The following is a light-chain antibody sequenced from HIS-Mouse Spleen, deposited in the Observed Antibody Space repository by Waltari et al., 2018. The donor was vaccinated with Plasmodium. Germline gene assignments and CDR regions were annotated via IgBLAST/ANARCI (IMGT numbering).Light chain of an antibody. CDR1: ALPKNF. CDR2: EDS. Sequence: SYDLPHPPSVSVSPGQTARITCSGDALPKNFAYWYQQKSGQAPVLVIYEDSKRPSGIPERFSGSSSGTMATLTISGAQVEDEADYYCYSTDSSGNHRVFGGGTKLTVL. CDR3: YSTDSSGNHRV. J-gene: IGLJ3*02. V-gene: IGLV3-10*01.